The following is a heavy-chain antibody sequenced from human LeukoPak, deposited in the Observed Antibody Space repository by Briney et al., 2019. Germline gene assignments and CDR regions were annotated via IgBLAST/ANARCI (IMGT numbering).Heavy chain of an antibody. CDR1: GFSFSSYA. CDR2: ISGSGDST. D-gene: IGHD3-22*01. V-gene: IGHV3-23*01. CDR3: ARGEYYYDSSGYYYDY. Sequence: GGSLRLSCAASGFSFSSYAMTWVRQAPGKGLEWVSTISGSGDSTYHADSVKGRSTISRDNSKNTLYLQMNSLRAEDTAVYYCARGEYYYDSSGYYYDYWGQGTLVTVSS. J-gene: IGHJ4*02.